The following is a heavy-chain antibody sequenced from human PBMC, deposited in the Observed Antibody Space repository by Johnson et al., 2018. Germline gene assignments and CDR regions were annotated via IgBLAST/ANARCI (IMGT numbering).Heavy chain of an antibody. CDR2: IGTACDT. Sequence: VQLVQSGGGLVQPGGSLRLSCAASGFTFSSYDMHWVRQATGKGLEWVSAIGTACDTYYPGSVTGRLTISRENAKNSLYLQMNSLRAVDTAVYYCARDNCGGDCYSGIGDAFDICGQGTMVPVSS. V-gene: IGHV3-13*01. CDR3: ARDNCGGDCYSGIGDAFDI. CDR1: GFTFSSYD. D-gene: IGHD2-21*02. J-gene: IGHJ3*02.